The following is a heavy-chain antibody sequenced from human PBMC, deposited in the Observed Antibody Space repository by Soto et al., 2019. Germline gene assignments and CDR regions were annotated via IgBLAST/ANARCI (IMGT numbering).Heavy chain of an antibody. D-gene: IGHD4-17*01. V-gene: IGHV4-34*01. CDR3: ARGTTVYAFDI. CDR2: INHSGST. Sequence: PSETLSLTCAVYGGSFSGYYWSWIRQPPGKGLEWIGEINHSGSTNYNPSLKSRVTISVDTSKNQFSLELSSVTAADTAVYYCARGTTVYAFDIWGQGTMVTVSS. CDR1: GGSFSGYY. J-gene: IGHJ3*02.